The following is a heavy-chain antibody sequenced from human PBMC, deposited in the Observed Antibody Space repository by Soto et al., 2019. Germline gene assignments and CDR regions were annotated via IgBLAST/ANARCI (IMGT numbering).Heavy chain of an antibody. D-gene: IGHD2-2*01. CDR3: ARGLGYCSSTSCGYYYYGMDV. J-gene: IGHJ6*02. V-gene: IGHV4-34*01. Sequence: PSETLSLTCAVYGGSFSGYYWSWIRQPPGKGLEWIGEINHSGSTNYNPSLKSRVTISVDTSKNQFSLKLSSLTAADTAVYYCARGLGYCSSTSCGYYYYGMDVWGQGTTVTVSS. CDR2: INHSGST. CDR1: GGSFSGYY.